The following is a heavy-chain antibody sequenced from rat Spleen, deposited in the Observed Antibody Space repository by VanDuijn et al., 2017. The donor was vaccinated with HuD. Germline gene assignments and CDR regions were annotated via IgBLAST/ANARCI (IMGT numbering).Heavy chain of an antibody. CDR1: GLSLTSNT. Sequence: QVQLKESGPGLVQPSQTLSLTCTVSGLSLTSNTVHWVRQPPGKGLEWMGGVWGDGSTAYNSLLKSRLSITRDISKSQVFLKMNSLQTDDTGTYYCTRDRSYYFDYWGQGVMVTVSS. CDR3: TRDRSYYFDY. CDR2: VWGDGST. J-gene: IGHJ2*01. V-gene: IGHV2-1*01.